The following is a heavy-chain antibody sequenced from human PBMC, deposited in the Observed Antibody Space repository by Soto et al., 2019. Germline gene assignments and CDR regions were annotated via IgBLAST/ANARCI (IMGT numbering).Heavy chain of an antibody. V-gene: IGHV3-9*01. CDR2: ISWNSGSI. CDR3: ARGLSYGLGSYVLFDAFDT. D-gene: IGHD3-10*01. Sequence: EVKVLESGGGLVQPGRSLRLSCAASGFIFEDYAMHWVRQAPGKGLEWVSGISWNSGSIDYADSVTGRFTISRDNAKNSLYLQMNNLRTEDTALYYCARGLSYGLGSYVLFDAFDTWGQGTRVTVSS. J-gene: IGHJ3*02. CDR1: GFIFEDYA.